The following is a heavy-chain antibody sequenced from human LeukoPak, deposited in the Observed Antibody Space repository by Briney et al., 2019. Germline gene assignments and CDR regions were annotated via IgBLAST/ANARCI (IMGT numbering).Heavy chain of an antibody. CDR3: ARGRRYYYDSSGYSTHYYYYGMDV. D-gene: IGHD3-22*01. CDR1: GGSSSSSSYY. J-gene: IGHJ6*02. CDR2: IYYSGST. Sequence: PSETLSLTCTVSGGSSSSSSYYWGWIRQPPGKGLEWIGRIYYSGSTYYNPSLKSRVTISVDTSKNQLSLKLSSVTAADTAVYYCARGRRYYYDSSGYSTHYYYYGMDVWGQGTTVTVSS. V-gene: IGHV4-39*01.